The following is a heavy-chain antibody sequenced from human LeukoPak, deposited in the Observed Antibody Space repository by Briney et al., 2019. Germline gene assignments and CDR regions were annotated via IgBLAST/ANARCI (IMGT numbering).Heavy chain of an antibody. CDR1: GFSFNDYT. CDR2: ISSSSSYI. Sequence: GGSLRLSCAVSGFSFNDYTMNWVRQAPGKGLEWVSSISSSSSYIYYADSVKGRFTISRDNAKNSLYLQMNSLRAEDTAVYYCARDNGDTAMVNFYYYYYGMDVWGQGTTVTVSS. CDR3: ARDNGDTAMVNFYYYYYGMDV. V-gene: IGHV3-21*01. D-gene: IGHD5-18*01. J-gene: IGHJ6*02.